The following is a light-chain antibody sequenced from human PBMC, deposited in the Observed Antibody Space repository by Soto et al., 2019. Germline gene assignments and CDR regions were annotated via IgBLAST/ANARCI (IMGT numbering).Light chain of an antibody. CDR3: QQYGTSSWT. V-gene: IGKV3-20*01. CDR2: GAS. CDR1: QTVSSNF. J-gene: IGKJ1*01. Sequence: IVLTQSPCALSLTTGERATLSCRASQTVSSNFLAWYQEKPGQGPRLLIYGASSRATGIPDRFSGSGSGTDFTLTISRLEPEDFAVYYCQQYGTSSWTSGQGTKV.